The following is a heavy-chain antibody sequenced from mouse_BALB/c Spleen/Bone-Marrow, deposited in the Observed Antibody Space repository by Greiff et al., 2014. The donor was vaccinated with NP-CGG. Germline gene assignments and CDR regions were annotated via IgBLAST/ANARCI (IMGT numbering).Heavy chain of an antibody. J-gene: IGHJ2*01. V-gene: IGHV5-17*02. CDR3: ARLRRYYGYFDY. CDR2: ISSGSSTI. CDR1: GFTFSSFG. Sequence: EVMLVESGGGLVQPGGSRKLSCAASGFTFSSFGMHWVRQAPEKGLEWVAYISSGSSTIYYADTVKGLFTISRDNPKNTLFLQMTSLRSGDSAMYYCARLRRYYGYFDYWGQGTTLTVSS. D-gene: IGHD1-1*01.